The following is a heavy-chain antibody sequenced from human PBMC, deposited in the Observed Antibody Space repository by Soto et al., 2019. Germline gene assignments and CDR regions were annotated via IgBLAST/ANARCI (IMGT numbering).Heavy chain of an antibody. CDR2: IGGNGNNT. Sequence: GGSLRLSCAASGFTFSNYAMSWVRQAPGKGLEWVSGIGGNGNNTYYADSVKGRFTISRDNSKNTLYVQMNSLSAGDTAVYFCAKGNYDFWSYMDVWGKGTTVTVSS. CDR3: AKGNYDFWSYMDV. D-gene: IGHD3-3*01. CDR1: GFTFSNYA. V-gene: IGHV3-23*01. J-gene: IGHJ6*03.